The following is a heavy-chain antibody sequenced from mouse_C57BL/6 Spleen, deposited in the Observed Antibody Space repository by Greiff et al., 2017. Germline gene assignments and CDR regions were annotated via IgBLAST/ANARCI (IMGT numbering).Heavy chain of an antibody. J-gene: IGHJ1*03. D-gene: IGHD2-4*01. CDR3: ARRGYDYDGYFDV. CDR2: IYPYNGVS. CDR1: GYSFTGYY. V-gene: IGHV1-31*01. Sequence: VQLQQSGPELVKPGASVKISCKASGYSFTGYYMHWVKQSHGNILDWIGYIYPYNGVSSYNQKFKGKATLTVDKSSSTAYMALRSLTSEDSAVYYGARRGYDYDGYFDVWGTGTTVTVSS.